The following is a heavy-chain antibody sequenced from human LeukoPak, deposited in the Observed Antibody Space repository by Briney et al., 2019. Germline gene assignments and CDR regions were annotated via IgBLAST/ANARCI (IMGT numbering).Heavy chain of an antibody. J-gene: IGHJ4*02. CDR1: GFTVSSNY. CDR3: ALGGSYYDPLFDY. V-gene: IGHV3-53*01. D-gene: IGHD1-26*01. CDR2: IYSGGST. Sequence: PGGSLRLSCAASGFTVSSNYMSWVRQAPGKGLEWVSVIYSGGSTYYADSVKGRFTISRDNSKNSLYLQMNSLRAEDTAVYYCALGGSYYDPLFDYWGQGTLVTVSS.